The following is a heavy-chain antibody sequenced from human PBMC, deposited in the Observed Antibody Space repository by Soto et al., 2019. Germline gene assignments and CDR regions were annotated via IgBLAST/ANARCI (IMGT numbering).Heavy chain of an antibody. CDR1: GFTFSSYG. J-gene: IGHJ4*02. D-gene: IGHD2-2*01. CDR2: IWYDGSNK. CDR3: ARDGGSTSYYFDY. Sequence: WSLRLSCAASGFTFSSYGMHWVRQAPGKGLEWVAVIWYDGSNKYYADSVKGRFTISRDNSKNTLYLQMNSLRAEDTAVYYCARDGGSTSYYFDYWGQGTLVTVSS. V-gene: IGHV3-33*01.